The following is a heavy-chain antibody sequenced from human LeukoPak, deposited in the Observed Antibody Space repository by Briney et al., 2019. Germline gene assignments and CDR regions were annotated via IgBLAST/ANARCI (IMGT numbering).Heavy chain of an antibody. J-gene: IGHJ6*03. CDR3: AKDYYSNHAYYYYMDV. V-gene: IGHV3-23*01. D-gene: IGHD4-11*01. CDR1: GFTFSSYA. Sequence: PGGSLRLSCAASGFTFSSYAMSWVRQAPGKGLEWVSAISGSGGSTYYADSVKGRFTISRDNSKNTLYLQMNSLRAEDTAVYYCAKDYYSNHAYYYYMDVWGQGTLVTVSS. CDR2: ISGSGGST.